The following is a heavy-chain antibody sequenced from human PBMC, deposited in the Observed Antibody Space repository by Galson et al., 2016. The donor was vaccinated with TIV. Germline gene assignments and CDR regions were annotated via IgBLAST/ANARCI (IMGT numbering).Heavy chain of an antibody. CDR3: ARGATVTPYSFFDY. Sequence: VKVSCTASGYTFSSYSINWVRQAPGQGLEWMGWISGYSGNTNYAQKFQGRVTMTTDTSTGTAYMELRSLRSDDTAVYYCARGATVTPYSFFDYWGQGTLVTVFS. J-gene: IGHJ4*02. CDR2: ISGYSGNT. V-gene: IGHV1-18*04. CDR1: GYTFSSYS. D-gene: IGHD4-17*01.